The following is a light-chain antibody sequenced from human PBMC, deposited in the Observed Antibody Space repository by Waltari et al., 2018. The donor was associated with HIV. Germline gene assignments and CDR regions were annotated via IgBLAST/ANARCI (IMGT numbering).Light chain of an antibody. CDR1: QSVGTY. Sequence: VLTQSPATLSLSPGERVTISCRASQSVGTYLVWYQQRPGQAPRLLIYDASNRATGIPDRFSGSGSGTDFTLTIRSLEPEDFAVYYCQERSNWPALTFGGGTKVEIK. CDR2: DAS. CDR3: QERSNWPALT. V-gene: IGKV3-11*01. J-gene: IGKJ4*01.